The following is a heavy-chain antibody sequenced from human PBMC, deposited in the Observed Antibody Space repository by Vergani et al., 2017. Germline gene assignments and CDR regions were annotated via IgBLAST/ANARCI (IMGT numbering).Heavy chain of an antibody. Sequence: EVQLVESGGGLVKPGGSLRLSCVASGFTFGSYSMNWVRQAPGKGLEWVSFISSSSSYRYYADSVKGRFTISRDNGEYSLLLQMNSLRPEDTAVYYCASGVPGYQLATQYFQHGSEDTLVAVSS. CDR3: ASGVPGYQLATQYFQH. CDR2: ISSSSSYR. V-gene: IGHV3-21*01. J-gene: IGHJ1*01. D-gene: IGHD2-2*01. CDR1: GFTFGSYS.